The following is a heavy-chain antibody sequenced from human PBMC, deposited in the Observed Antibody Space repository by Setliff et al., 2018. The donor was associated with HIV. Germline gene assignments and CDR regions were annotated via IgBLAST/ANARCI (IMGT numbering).Heavy chain of an antibody. J-gene: IGHJ6*03. CDR1: GFTFSSYA. V-gene: IGHV3-23*01. CDR2: ISGSGGTT. D-gene: IGHD1-26*01. CDR3: ANYMRGGSILYYMDV. Sequence: PGGSLRLSCAASGFTFSSYAMSWVRQAPGKGLEWVSTISGSGGTTYYADSVKGRFTVSRDNSKNTVYLEMRSLRAEDTAVYFCANYMRGGSILYYMDVWGKGTTVTVSS.